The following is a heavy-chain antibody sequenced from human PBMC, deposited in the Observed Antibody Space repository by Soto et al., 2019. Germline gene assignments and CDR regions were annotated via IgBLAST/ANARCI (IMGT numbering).Heavy chain of an antibody. D-gene: IGHD3-22*01. J-gene: IGHJ2*01. V-gene: IGHV1-69*12. CDR1: GGTFSSYA. CDR3: ATTSNYYDSSGPNWYFDL. CDR2: IIPIFREA. Sequence: QVQLVQSGAEVKKPGSSVKVSCKASGGTFSSYAISWVRQAPGQGLEWMGGIIPIFREANYAQKFQGRVTITADESTSTVYMELSSLRSEDTAVYYCATTSNYYDSSGPNWYFDLWGRGTLVTVSS.